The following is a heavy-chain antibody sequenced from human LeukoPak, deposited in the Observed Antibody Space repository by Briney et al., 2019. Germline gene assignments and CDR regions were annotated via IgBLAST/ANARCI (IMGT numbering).Heavy chain of an antibody. CDR3: ARHFEPGIAPHWYFDL. CDR2: IYPGDSDT. D-gene: IGHD6-13*01. Sequence: GESLKISCKGSGYSFTSYWIAWVRQMPGKGLEWMGIIYPGDSDTSYSPSFQGQVTISADKSISTAYLQWSSLKASDTAMYYCARHFEPGIAPHWYFDLWGRGTLVTVSS. V-gene: IGHV5-51*01. CDR1: GYSFTSYW. J-gene: IGHJ2*01.